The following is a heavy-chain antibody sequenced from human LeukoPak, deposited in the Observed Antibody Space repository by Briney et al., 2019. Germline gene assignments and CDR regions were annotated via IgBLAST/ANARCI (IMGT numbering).Heavy chain of an antibody. CDR1: GFTFSSYA. CDR3: AKHVVGATSDDYYYGMDV. Sequence: GGSLRLSCAASGFTFSSYAMSWVRQAPGKGLEWVSAISGSGGSTYYADSVKGRFTISRDNSKNTLYLQMNSLRAEDTAVYYCAKHVVGATSDDYYYGMDVWGQGTTVTVSS. D-gene: IGHD1-26*01. J-gene: IGHJ6*02. V-gene: IGHV3-23*01. CDR2: ISGSGGST.